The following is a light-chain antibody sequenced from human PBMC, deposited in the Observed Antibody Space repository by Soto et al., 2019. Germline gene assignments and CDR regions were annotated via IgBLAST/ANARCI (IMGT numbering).Light chain of an antibody. CDR3: ATWDGSLPAEV. CDR2: DNN. CDR1: SSNIGNNY. V-gene: IGLV1-51*01. J-gene: IGLJ2*01. Sequence: QSVLTQPPSVSEAPGQKVTISCSGSSSNIGNNYVSWYQQLPGTAPKLLIYDNNKRPSGIPDRFSGSKSGTSGTLDITGLQTGDEADYYCATWDGSLPAEVFGGGTELTVL.